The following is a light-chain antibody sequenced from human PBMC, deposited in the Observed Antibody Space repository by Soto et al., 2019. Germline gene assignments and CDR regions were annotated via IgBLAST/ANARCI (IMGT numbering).Light chain of an antibody. V-gene: IGKV3-20*01. CDR3: QQYDNFPRT. J-gene: IGKJ1*01. CDR2: GAS. Sequence: EIVLTQSPGTLSLSPGERATLSCRASQSISSNYLAWHQQKPGQAPRLLIYGASNRATGVPDKFSGSGSGTDFTLTIDRLEPEDFAVYYCQQYDNFPRTFGPGTTVEFK. CDR1: QSISSNY.